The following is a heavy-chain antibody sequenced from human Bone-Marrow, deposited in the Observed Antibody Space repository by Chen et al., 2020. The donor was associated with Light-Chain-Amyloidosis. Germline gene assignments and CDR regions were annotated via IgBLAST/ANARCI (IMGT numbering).Heavy chain of an antibody. CDR2: INPNSDST. CDR1: GYTVTGYH. V-gene: IGHV1-2*02. CDR3: ARGLHCINTNCYLEFYYNAMDV. Sequence: QMQLVQSGAEVKKPGASVKVSCEASGYTVTGYHMHWVLQAPGQGLEWMGWINPNSDSTIYAQKFQGRVTMTRDTSISTVYMELSRLISDDTAVYYCARGLHCINTNCYLEFYYNAMDVWVQGTTVTLSS. J-gene: IGHJ6*02. D-gene: IGHD2-2*01.